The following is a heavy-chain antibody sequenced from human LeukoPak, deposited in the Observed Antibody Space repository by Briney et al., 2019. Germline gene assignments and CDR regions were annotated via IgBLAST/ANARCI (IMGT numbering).Heavy chain of an antibody. CDR3: ARGGGYDPGRCDY. CDR2: IYYSGST. J-gene: IGHJ4*02. V-gene: IGHV4-30-4*08. D-gene: IGHD5-12*01. Sequence: SQTLSLTCTVSGGSTSSGDYYWSWIRQPPGKGLEWIGYIYYSGSTYYNPSLRSRVTISVDTSKNQFSLKLSSVTAADTAVYYCARGGGYDPGRCDYWGQGTLVTVSS. CDR1: GGSTSSGDYY.